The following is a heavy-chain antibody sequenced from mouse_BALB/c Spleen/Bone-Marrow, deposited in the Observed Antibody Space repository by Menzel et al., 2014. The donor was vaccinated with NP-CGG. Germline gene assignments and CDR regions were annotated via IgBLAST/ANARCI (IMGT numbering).Heavy chain of an antibody. CDR3: NAEHGNYHYFDY. CDR2: IDPGNGDT. Sequence: EVKLVESGAELVRSGASVKLSCTASGFNIKDYYKHWVRQRPEQGLEWIGWIDPGNGDTEYAPKFQGKATMTADTSSNTAYLQLSSLTSEDTAVYYCNAEHGNYHYFDYWGQGTTLTVSS. V-gene: IGHV14-4*02. CDR1: GFNIKDYY. J-gene: IGHJ2*01. D-gene: IGHD6-1*01.